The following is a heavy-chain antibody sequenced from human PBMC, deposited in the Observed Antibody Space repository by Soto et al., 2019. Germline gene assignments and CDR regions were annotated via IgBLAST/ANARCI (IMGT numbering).Heavy chain of an antibody. Sequence: QVQLVESGGGVVQPGRSLRLSCAASGFTFSSYGMHWVRQAPGKGLEWVAVISYDGSNKYYADSVKGRFTISRDNSKNTLYLQMNSLRAEDTAVYYCVKDPGGQAVALDYWGQGTLVTVSS. D-gene: IGHD6-19*01. CDR3: VKDPGGQAVALDY. J-gene: IGHJ4*02. CDR2: ISYDGSNK. V-gene: IGHV3-30*18. CDR1: GFTFSSYG.